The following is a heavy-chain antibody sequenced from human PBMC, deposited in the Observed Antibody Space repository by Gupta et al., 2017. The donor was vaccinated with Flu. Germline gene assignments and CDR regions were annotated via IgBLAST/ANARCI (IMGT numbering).Heavy chain of an antibody. CDR2: IWYDGSNK. V-gene: IGHV3-33*01. Sequence: QVQLVESGGGVVQPGRSLRLSCAASGFTFSSYGMHWVRQAPGKGLEWVAVIWYDGSNKYYADSVKGRFTISRDNSKNTLYLQMNSLRAEDTAVYYCARQYDFWSGYLKSVYYYYGMDVWGQGTTVTVSS. J-gene: IGHJ6*02. D-gene: IGHD3-3*01. CDR3: ARQYDFWSGYLKSVYYYYGMDV. CDR1: GFTFSSYG.